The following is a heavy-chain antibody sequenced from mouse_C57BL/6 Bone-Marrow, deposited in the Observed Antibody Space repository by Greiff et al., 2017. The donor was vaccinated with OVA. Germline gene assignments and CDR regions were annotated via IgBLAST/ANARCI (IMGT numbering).Heavy chain of an antibody. CDR3: ARRGPDYYGSRYYFDY. CDR2: IYPGSGST. Sequence: QVQLKQPGAELVKPGASVKMSCKASGYTFTSYWITWVKQRPGQGLEWIGDIYPGSGSTNYNEKFKSKATLTVDTSSSTAYMQLSSLTSEDSAVYYCARRGPDYYGSRYYFDYWGQGTTLTVSS. V-gene: IGHV1-55*01. D-gene: IGHD1-1*01. CDR1: GYTFTSYW. J-gene: IGHJ2*01.